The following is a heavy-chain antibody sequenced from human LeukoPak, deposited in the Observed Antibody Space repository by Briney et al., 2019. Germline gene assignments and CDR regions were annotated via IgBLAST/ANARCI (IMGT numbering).Heavy chain of an antibody. J-gene: IGHJ6*03. CDR3: ARDPTPSYCSSTSCYRNYYMDV. CDR2: INPNSGGT. CDR1: GYTFTGYY. D-gene: IGHD2-2*01. Sequence: ASVKVSCKASGYTFTGYYMHWVRQAPGQGLEWMGWINPNSGGTNYAQKFQGRVTMTRDTSISTAYMGLSRLRSDDTAVYYCARDPTPSYCSSTSCYRNYYMDVWGKGTTVTVSS. V-gene: IGHV1-2*02.